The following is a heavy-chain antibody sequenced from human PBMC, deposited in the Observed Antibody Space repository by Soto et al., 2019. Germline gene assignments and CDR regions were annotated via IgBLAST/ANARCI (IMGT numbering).Heavy chain of an antibody. CDR2: IYYSGST. CDR3: ARVYGKRMGYYYYMDV. Sequence: SETLSLTCTVSGGSISSGGYYWSWIRQHPGKGLEWIGYIYYSGSTYYNPSLKSRVTISVDTSKNQFSLKLSSVTAADTAVYYCARVYGKRMGYYYYMDVWGKGTTVTVSS. J-gene: IGHJ6*03. CDR1: GGSISSGGYY. V-gene: IGHV4-31*03. D-gene: IGHD4-17*01.